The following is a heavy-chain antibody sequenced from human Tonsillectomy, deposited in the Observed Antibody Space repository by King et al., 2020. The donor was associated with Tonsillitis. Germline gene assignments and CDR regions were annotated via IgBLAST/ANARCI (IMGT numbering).Heavy chain of an antibody. V-gene: IGHV4-39*01. CDR1: GGSINSSTYY. CDR2: IYYSGST. Sequence: MQLQESGPGLVKPSETLSLTCTVSGGSINSSTYYWGWIRQPPRKGLELIGSIYYSGSTYYNPSLKSRVTISVDTSKNQFFLKLSSVTAADTAVYYCAGPADSGSYYACDIWGQGTMVTVSS. J-gene: IGHJ3*02. CDR3: AGPADSGSYYACDI. D-gene: IGHD1-26*01.